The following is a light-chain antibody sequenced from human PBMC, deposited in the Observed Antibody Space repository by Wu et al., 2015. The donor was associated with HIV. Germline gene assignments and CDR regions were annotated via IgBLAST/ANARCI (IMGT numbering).Light chain of an antibody. V-gene: IGKV3-20*01. J-gene: IGKJ4*01. Sequence: EIVLTQSPGTLSLSPGESVTLSCRASQNMANNYLAWFQQKPGQAPRLLIYGASSRATGIPDRFSGTGSGTDFTLTISRLEPEDFTVYYCQHYDNSPQVTFGGGTKVEIK. CDR1: QNMANNY. CDR2: GAS. CDR3: QHYDNSPQVT.